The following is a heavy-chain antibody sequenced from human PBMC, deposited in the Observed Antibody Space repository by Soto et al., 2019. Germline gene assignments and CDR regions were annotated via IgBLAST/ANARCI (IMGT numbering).Heavy chain of an antibody. J-gene: IGHJ6*02. CDR1: GGTFSSYA. V-gene: IGHV1-69*13. D-gene: IGHD3-3*01. Sequence: ASVKVSCKASGGTFSSYAISWVRQAPGQGLEWMGGIIPIFGTANYAQKSQGRVTITADESTSTAYMELSSLRSEDTAVYYCAHSLEWLHDYYYYGMDVWGQGTTVTVSS. CDR3: AHSLEWLHDYYYYGMDV. CDR2: IIPIFGTA.